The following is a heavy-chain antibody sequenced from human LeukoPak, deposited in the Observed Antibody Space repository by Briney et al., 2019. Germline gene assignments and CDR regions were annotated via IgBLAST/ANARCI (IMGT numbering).Heavy chain of an antibody. D-gene: IGHD1-26*01. CDR1: GFTLSSYA. CDR3: ASPVGATTVRAFDI. CDR2: IRSKAYGGTT. J-gene: IGHJ3*02. Sequence: GGSLRLSCAASGFTLSSYAMSWFRQAPGKGLEWVGFIRSKAYGGTTEYAASVKGRFTISRDDSKNSLYLQMNSLKTEDTAVYYCASPVGATTVRAFDIWGQGTMVTVSS. V-gene: IGHV3-49*03.